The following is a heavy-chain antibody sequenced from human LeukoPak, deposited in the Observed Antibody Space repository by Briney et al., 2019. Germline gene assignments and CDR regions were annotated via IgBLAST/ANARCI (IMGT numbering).Heavy chain of an antibody. CDR1: GFTFSSYS. J-gene: IGHJ4*02. D-gene: IGHD2/OR15-2a*01. V-gene: IGHV3-21*06. Sequence: SGGSLRLSCAASGFTFSSYSMKWVRQAPGKGLEWVSSIHSSSNYIDYVDSVKGRFTISRDNAKNSLYLQMNSLRAEDTAVYYCAREGPRGNSQFDYWGQGTLVTVSS. CDR2: IHSSSNYI. CDR3: AREGPRGNSQFDY.